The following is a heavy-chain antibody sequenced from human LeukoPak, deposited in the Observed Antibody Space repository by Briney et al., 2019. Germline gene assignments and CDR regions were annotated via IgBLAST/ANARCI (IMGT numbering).Heavy chain of an antibody. CDR1: GGSISSYY. CDR2: IYTSGST. J-gene: IGHJ4*02. CDR3: AIAPKGSGWGLYYFDY. Sequence: PSQTLSLTCTVSGGSISSYYWSWIWHPAGQGMDLIGRIYTSGSTNYNPSLKRRVTISVDMSKNKFSLKLSSVAAADTSVYDCAIAPKGSGWGLYYFDYWGQGTLVTVSS. V-gene: IGHV4-4*07. D-gene: IGHD6-19*01.